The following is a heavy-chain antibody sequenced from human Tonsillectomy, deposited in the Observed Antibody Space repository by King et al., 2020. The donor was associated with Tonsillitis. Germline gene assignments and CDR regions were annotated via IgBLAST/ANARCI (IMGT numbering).Heavy chain of an antibody. CDR2: IDWDDDK. CDR1: GFSLSTSGMC. J-gene: IGHJ6*02. D-gene: IGHD3-10*01. V-gene: IGHV2-70*01. CDR3: ARIWGFGGSTPNNYYYYGMDV. Sequence: VTLKESGPALVKPTQTLTLTCTFSGFSLSTSGMCVSWIRQPPGKALEWLALIDWDDDKYYSTSLKTRLTISKDTSKNQVALTMTNMDPVDTATYYCARIWGFGGSTPNNYYYYGMDVWGQGTTVTVSS.